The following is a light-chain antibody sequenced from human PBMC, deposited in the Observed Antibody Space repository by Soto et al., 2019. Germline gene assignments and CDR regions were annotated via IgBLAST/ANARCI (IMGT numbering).Light chain of an antibody. V-gene: IGLV2-23*02. CDR3: CSSVGSPIWV. CDR1: SNDVGTYNR. CDR2: EVN. J-gene: IGLJ3*02. Sequence: QSVLTQPASVSGSPGQSITISCTGTSNDVGTYNRVSWYQQHPHKAPTLMIYEVNKRPSGVSNRFSGSKSGNTASLTISGLQAEDEAYYYCCSSVGSPIWVFGGGTKLTVL.